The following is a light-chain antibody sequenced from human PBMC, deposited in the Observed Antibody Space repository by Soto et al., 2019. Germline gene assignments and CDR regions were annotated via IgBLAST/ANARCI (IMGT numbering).Light chain of an antibody. Sequence: QSALTQPASVSGSPGQSITISCTGTSSDVGGYNYVSWYQQHPGKAPKLMIYDVSNRPSGVSNRFSGSKSGNTASLTISGLQAEDEADSYCSSYTRSSLYVFGTGTKVTVL. CDR3: SSYTRSSLYV. CDR1: SSDVGGYNY. V-gene: IGLV2-14*01. CDR2: DVS. J-gene: IGLJ1*01.